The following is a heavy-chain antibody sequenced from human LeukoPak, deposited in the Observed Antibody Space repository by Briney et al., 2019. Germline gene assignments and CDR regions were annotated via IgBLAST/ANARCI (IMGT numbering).Heavy chain of an antibody. Sequence: GGSLRLSCAASGFIFSTYWMMWARQAPGKGLEWVANMKGDGSEIHYVDSVKGRFTISRDNARNSLFLQMNGLRPEDTAVHYCATDSSGYHSRHAFDIWGQGTMVTVSS. CDR2: MKGDGSEI. CDR1: GFIFSTYW. D-gene: IGHD3-22*01. V-gene: IGHV3-7*01. J-gene: IGHJ3*02. CDR3: ATDSSGYHSRHAFDI.